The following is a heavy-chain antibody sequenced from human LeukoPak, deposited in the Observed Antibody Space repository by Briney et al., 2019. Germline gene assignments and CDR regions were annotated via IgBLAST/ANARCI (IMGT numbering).Heavy chain of an antibody. Sequence: GASVKVSCKASGGTFSSYAISWVRQAPGQGLEWMGGIIPIFGTANYAQKFQGRVTITADESTSTAYMELSSLRFEDTAVYYCARDGGYSSSPLDYWGQGTLVTVSS. J-gene: IGHJ4*02. CDR1: GGTFSSYA. CDR2: IIPIFGTA. V-gene: IGHV1-69*13. D-gene: IGHD6-13*01. CDR3: ARDGGYSSSPLDY.